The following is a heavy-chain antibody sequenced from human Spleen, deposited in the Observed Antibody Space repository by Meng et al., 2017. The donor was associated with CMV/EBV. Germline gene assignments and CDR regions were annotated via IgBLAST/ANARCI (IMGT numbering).Heavy chain of an antibody. CDR1: GFTFSDYY. CDR2: ISSRGTTT. J-gene: IGHJ4*02. V-gene: IGHV3-11*01. CDR3: ARASRDFWNGYYSRRPPDY. D-gene: IGHD3-3*01. Sequence: GGSLRLSCAASGFTFSDYYMNWIRQAPGKGLEWVSYISSRGTTTYYADSVKGRFTISRDNAKNSLYLQMNSLRADDTAVYYCARASRDFWNGYYSRRPPDYWGQGTLVTVSS.